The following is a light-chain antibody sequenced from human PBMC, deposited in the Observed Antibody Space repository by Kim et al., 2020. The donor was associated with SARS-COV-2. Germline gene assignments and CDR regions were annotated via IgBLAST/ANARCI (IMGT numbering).Light chain of an antibody. CDR3: VQDYDYPIT. V-gene: IGKV1-6*01. J-gene: IGKJ5*01. CDR2: AAS. CDR1: QDIRND. Sequence: AIQMTQSPSSLSASVGDRVTITCRASQDIRNDLNWCQQKPGKGPELLIYAASNLRSGVASRFSGSGSGSEFTLTISSLQPEDFATYYCVQDYDYPITFGQGTRLEIK.